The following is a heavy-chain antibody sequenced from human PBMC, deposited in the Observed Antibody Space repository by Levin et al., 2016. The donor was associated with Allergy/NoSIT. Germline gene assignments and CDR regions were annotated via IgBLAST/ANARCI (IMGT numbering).Heavy chain of an antibody. D-gene: IGHD6-19*01. V-gene: IGHV3-15*01. CDR2: IKSKTDGGTT. Sequence: WIRQPPGKGLEWVGRIKSKTDGGTTDYAAPVKGRFTISRDDSKNTLYLQMNSLKTEDTAVYYCTTDTPYGWSHAFDIWGQGTMVTVSS. CDR3: TTDTPYGWSHAFDI. J-gene: IGHJ3*02.